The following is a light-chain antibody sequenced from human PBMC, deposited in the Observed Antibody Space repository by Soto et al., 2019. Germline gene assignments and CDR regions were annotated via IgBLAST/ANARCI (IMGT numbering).Light chain of an antibody. CDR1: QRVSNTY. V-gene: IGKV3-20*01. CDR3: QQYGSSSLT. Sequence: DIVLTQSPGTLSLSPGERATLSCRASQRVSNTYLAWYQQKTGQAPSLLNYGASTTATHIPDRISGSGSGTDFTLTVDSLEPDDSAVYYCQQYGSSSLTGGGGTKVDIK. CDR2: GAS. J-gene: IGKJ4*01.